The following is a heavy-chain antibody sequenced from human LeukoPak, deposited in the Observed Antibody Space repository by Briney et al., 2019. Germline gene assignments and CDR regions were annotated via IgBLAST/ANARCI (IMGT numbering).Heavy chain of an antibody. CDR1: GGSISSGGYY. CDR3: AVGVVPAAMDGMIDY. J-gene: IGHJ4*02. D-gene: IGHD2-2*01. V-gene: IGHV4-30-2*01. Sequence: SGTLSLTCTVSGGSISSGGYYWSWIRQPPGKGLEWIGYIYHSGSTYYNPSLRSRVTISVDRSKNQFSLKLSSVTAADTAVYYCAVGVVPAAMDGMIDYWGQGALVTVSS. CDR2: IYHSGST.